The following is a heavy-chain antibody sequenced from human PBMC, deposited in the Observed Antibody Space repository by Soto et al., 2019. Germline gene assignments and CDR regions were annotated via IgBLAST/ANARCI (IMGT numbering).Heavy chain of an antibody. V-gene: IGHV1-18*01. CDR1: GYIFPNYG. CDR2: ISAYNGNT. Sequence: QVQLVQSGAEVKKPGASVKVSCKASGYIFPNYGISWVRQAPGYGPEWMGWISAYNGNTNYTQKVQGRVTMTTDTSTSTAYMELRSLRFDDTAVYYCALSGARLLPTWFDPWGQGTLVTVSS. CDR3: ALSGARLLPTWFDP. J-gene: IGHJ5*02. D-gene: IGHD2-15*01.